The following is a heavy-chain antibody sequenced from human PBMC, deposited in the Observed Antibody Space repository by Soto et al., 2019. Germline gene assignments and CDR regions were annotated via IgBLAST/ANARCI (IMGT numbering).Heavy chain of an antibody. CDR1: GFTISGNY. J-gene: IGHJ4*02. CDR3: ARVGGCSGSPPAIDY. Sequence: GGSLRLSCAASGFTISGNYMSWVRQAPGKGLEWVSIISGGGGTFHADSVKGRFTISRDNSKNMLYLQMNNLRAEDTAVYYCARVGGCSGSPPAIDYWGQGTLVTVSS. D-gene: IGHD3-10*02. V-gene: IGHV3-53*01. CDR2: ISGGGGT.